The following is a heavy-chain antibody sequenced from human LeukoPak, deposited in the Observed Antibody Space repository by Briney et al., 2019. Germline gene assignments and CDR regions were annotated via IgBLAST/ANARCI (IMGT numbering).Heavy chain of an antibody. J-gene: IGHJ6*04. CDR1: RFTFCSFE. CDR3: AELGITMIGGV. CDR2: ISSSSSTI. D-gene: IGHD3-10*02. V-gene: IGHV3-48*03. Sequence: GGSLRLSGAASRFTFCSFEMNWVRQAQGMGLEWGSYISSSSSTIYYADSVKGRLTISRDNAKNSLYLQMNSLRAEDTAVYYCAELGITMIGGVWGKGTTVTISS.